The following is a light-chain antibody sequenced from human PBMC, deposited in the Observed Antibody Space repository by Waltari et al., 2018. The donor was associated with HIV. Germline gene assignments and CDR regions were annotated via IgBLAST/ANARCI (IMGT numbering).Light chain of an antibody. CDR3: SSYAGSNNVV. J-gene: IGLJ2*01. V-gene: IGLV2-8*01. Sequence: QSALTQPPSASGSPGQSVTIPCTGTSSDVGGYKYVPWYQQHPGKAPKPMIYGVNKRPSGVPDRFSGSKSGNTASLTVSGLQAEDEAEYYCSSYAGSNNVVFGGGTKLTVL. CDR2: GVN. CDR1: SSDVGGYKY.